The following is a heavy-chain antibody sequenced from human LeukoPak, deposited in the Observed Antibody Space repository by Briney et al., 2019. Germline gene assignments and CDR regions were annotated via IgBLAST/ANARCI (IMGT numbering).Heavy chain of an antibody. CDR3: ARRITTVRGVDY. Sequence: PGGSLRLSCAASGFTFSSYSMNWVSQAPGKGMEWVSSYSRTSSYIYYADSVKGRFTISRDNAKNSLYLQMNSLRAEDTAVYYCARRITTVRGVDYWGQGTVVPVSS. CDR1: GFTFSSYS. D-gene: IGHD3-10*01. CDR2: YSRTSSYI. J-gene: IGHJ4*02. V-gene: IGHV3-21*01.